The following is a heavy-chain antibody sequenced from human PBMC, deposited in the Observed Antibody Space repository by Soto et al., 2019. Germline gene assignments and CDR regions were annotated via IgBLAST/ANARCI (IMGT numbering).Heavy chain of an antibody. Sequence: GGSLRLSCAASGFTFSSYGMHWVRQAPGKGLEWVAVIWYDGSNKYYADSVKGRFTISRDNSKNTLYLQMNSLRAEDTAVYYCARDSRAGVYGVRAHDYWGQGTLVTVSS. CDR3: ARDSRAGVYGVRAHDY. V-gene: IGHV3-33*01. J-gene: IGHJ4*02. CDR1: GFTFSSYG. D-gene: IGHD4-17*01. CDR2: IWYDGSNK.